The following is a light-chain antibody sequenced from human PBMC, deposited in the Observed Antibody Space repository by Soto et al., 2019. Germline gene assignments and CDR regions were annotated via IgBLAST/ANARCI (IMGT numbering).Light chain of an antibody. CDR1: GSYNF. Sequence: QSALTQPASVSGSPGQSITISCIGSYNFVSWYQQHPGKAPKLMIFDVSDRPSGVSTRFSGSRSGNTASLTISGLQAEDEADYYCSSYTSSTLVFGTGTKLTVL. J-gene: IGLJ1*01. V-gene: IGLV2-14*01. CDR3: SSYTSSTLV. CDR2: DVS.